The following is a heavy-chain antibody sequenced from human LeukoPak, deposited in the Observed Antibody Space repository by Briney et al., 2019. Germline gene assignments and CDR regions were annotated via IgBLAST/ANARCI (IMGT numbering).Heavy chain of an antibody. Sequence: PSETLSLTCTVSGDSVTTTNFYWGWIRQAPGKGLEWIGSLYYGVNTYYKSSLKSRVTISVDTSLNQFSLILTSVTAADTGVYYCARLRVQQLASSYYMDVWGKGTTVTVSS. V-gene: IGHV4-39*01. J-gene: IGHJ6*03. CDR3: ARLRVQQLASSYYMDV. D-gene: IGHD6-13*01. CDR1: GDSVTTTNFY. CDR2: LYYGVNT.